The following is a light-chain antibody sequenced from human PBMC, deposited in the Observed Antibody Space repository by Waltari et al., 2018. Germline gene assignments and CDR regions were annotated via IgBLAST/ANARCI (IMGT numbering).Light chain of an antibody. CDR3: QQYDTWPRT. Sequence: SFRARQCVGAHVACCKQKPGQAPSPLVLCASTGATGGPARFSGSGSGTEFTLTISCLQSDDFAVYDCQQYDTWPRTFGQGTKVEIK. CDR2: CAS. J-gene: IGKJ1*01. CDR1: QCVGAH. V-gene: IGKV3-15*01.